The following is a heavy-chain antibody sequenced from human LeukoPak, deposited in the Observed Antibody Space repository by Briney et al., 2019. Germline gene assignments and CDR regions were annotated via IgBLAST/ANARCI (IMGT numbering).Heavy chain of an antibody. Sequence: PSETLSLTCAVYGGSFSGYYWSWIRQPPGKGLEWIWEINHSGSTNYNPSLKSRGTISVDTSKNQFSLKLSPVTAADTAVYYCASRVHYYGSGSYYNWGQGTLVTVSS. CDR2: INHSGST. CDR3: ASRVHYYGSGSYYN. V-gene: IGHV4-34*01. CDR1: GGSFSGYY. D-gene: IGHD3-10*01. J-gene: IGHJ4*02.